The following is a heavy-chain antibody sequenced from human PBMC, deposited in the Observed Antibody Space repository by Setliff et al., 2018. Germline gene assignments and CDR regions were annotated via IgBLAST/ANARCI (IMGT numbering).Heavy chain of an antibody. D-gene: IGHD6-19*01. J-gene: IGHJ4*02. CDR1: GDSISSSSYY. CDR2: INYSGIT. CDR3: ARGRAGHSGH. V-gene: IGHV4-39*07. Sequence: ASETLSLTCSVSGDSISSSSYYWGWIRQPPGKGLEWIGRINYSGITYYNPSLKSRVTISVDTSKNQFSLKLSSVTAADTAVYYCARGRAGHSGHWGQGTLVTVSS.